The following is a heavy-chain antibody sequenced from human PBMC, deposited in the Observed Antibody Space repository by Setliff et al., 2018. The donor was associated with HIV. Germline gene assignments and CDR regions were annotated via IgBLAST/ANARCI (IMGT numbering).Heavy chain of an antibody. CDR2: INPKSGAT. J-gene: IGHJ5*02. CDR3: AAGLNYYDRSGLGA. V-gene: IGHV1-2*06. Sequence: ASVKVSCKASGYSFTGYYVNWVRQAPGQGLEWMGRINPKSGATNLAQKFQGRVIITADESTSTAYMELSSLTSGDTAVYYCAAGLNYYDRSGLGAWGQGTLVTVSS. D-gene: IGHD3-22*01. CDR1: GYSFTGYY.